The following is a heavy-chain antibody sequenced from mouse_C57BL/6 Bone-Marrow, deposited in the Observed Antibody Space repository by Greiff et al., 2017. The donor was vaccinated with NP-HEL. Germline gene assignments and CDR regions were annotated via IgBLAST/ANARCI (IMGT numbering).Heavy chain of an antibody. J-gene: IGHJ1*03. CDR3: ARGEGKGSYWYFDV. CDR2: FHPYNDDT. Sequence: VKLQQSGAELVKPGASVKMSCKASGYTFTTYPIEWMKQNHGQSLEWIGNFHPYNDDTKYNEKFKGKATLTVEKSSSTVYLELSRLTSDDSAVDYCARGEGKGSYWYFDVWGTGTTVTVAS. D-gene: IGHD6-1*01. V-gene: IGHV1-47*01. CDR1: GYTFTTYP.